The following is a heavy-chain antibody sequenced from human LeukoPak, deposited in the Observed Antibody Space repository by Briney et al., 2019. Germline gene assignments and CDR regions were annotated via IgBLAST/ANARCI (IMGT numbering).Heavy chain of an antibody. CDR2: ISYSGST. D-gene: IGHD1-1*01. V-gene: IGHV4-59*01. Sequence: SETLSLTCTVSGGSISSYYWSWIRQPPGKGLEWIGYISYSGSTNFNPSLKSRVTISVDTSKNQFSLKLSSVSAADTAVYYCAREGTAGTNLNWFDPWGQGTLVTVSS. CDR1: GGSISSYY. CDR3: AREGTAGTNLNWFDP. J-gene: IGHJ5*02.